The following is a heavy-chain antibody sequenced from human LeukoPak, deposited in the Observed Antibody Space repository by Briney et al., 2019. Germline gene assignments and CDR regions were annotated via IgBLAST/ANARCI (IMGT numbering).Heavy chain of an antibody. CDR2: INPKSGAA. Sequence: ASVKVSCKASGYTFTSYYMHWVRQAPGQGLEWLGWINPKSGAADYAQQFRGRVTMTRDTSINTDYMEMKRVTSNDTAVYYCARGAEAETSPLDFWGQGTLVIVS. D-gene: IGHD6-13*01. V-gene: IGHV1-2*02. CDR3: ARGAEAETSPLDF. CDR1: GYTFTSYY. J-gene: IGHJ4*02.